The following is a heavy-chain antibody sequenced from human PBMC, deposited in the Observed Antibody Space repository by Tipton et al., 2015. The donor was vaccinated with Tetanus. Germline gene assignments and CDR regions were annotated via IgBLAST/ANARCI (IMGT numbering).Heavy chain of an antibody. J-gene: IGHJ4*02. Sequence: QSGPEVKKPGASVKVSCKTSGYTFSGFYMHWVRQAPGQGLEWMGWINPNSGDTNYAQKFQGRVTMTRDTSTSTVYMELSSLRFDDTAVYYCAGIPSADSIDYWGQGTLVTVSS. CDR1: GYTFSGFY. V-gene: IGHV1-2*02. CDR3: AGIPSADSIDY. CDR2: INPNSGDT.